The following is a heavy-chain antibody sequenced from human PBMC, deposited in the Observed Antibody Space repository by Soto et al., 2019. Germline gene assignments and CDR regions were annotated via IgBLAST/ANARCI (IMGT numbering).Heavy chain of an antibody. CDR2: TYYRSKWYN. Sequence: SQTLSLTCAISGDSVSSNSAAWNWIRQSPSRGLEWLGRTYYRSKWYNDYAVSVKSRITINPDTSKNQFSLQLNSVTPEDTAVYYCARVAGAGTLQIYYYYGMDVWGQGTTVTVSS. CDR1: GDSVSSNSAA. V-gene: IGHV6-1*01. J-gene: IGHJ6*02. D-gene: IGHD6-19*01. CDR3: ARVAGAGTLQIYYYYGMDV.